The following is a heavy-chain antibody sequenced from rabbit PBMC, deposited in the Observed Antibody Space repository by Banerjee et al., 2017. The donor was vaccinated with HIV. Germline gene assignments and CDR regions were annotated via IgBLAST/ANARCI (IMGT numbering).Heavy chain of an antibody. D-gene: IGHD1-1*01. J-gene: IGHJ4*01. V-gene: IGHV1S45*01. CDR2: IDAGGSGDT. Sequence: QEQLEESGGDLVKPEGSLTLTCTASGFSFSSSYWICWVRQAPGKGLEWIGCIDAGGSGDTYYASWATGRFSISKTASTTVTLQMTSLTAADTATYFCARDATDSSDDNIFNLWGQGTLVTVS. CDR1: GFSFSSSYW. CDR3: ARDATDSSDDNIFNL.